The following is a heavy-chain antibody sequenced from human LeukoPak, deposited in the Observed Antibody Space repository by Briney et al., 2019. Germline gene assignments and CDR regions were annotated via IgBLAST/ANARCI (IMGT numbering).Heavy chain of an antibody. CDR2: ISSNGGST. J-gene: IGHJ4*02. CDR3: VRRYCSGGTCYFFDY. Sequence: GGSLRLSCSASGFTFSSYAMHWVRQAPGKGLEYVSAISSNGGSTYYADSVKGRFTISRDNSKNTLYLQMSSLRAEDTAVYYCVRRYCSGGTCYFFDYWGQGTLVTVSS. V-gene: IGHV3-64D*06. CDR1: GFTFSSYA. D-gene: IGHD2-15*01.